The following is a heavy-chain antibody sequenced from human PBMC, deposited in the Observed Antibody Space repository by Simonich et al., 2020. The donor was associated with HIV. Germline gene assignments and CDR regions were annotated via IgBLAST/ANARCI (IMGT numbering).Heavy chain of an antibody. J-gene: IGHJ4*02. CDR1: GGSFIGYY. V-gene: IGHV4-34*01. Sequence: QVQLQQWGAGLLKPSETLSLTCAVYGGSFIGYYWSWIRQPPGKGLEWIGEINHSGTTNYKSSLNSRATISVDKSKNQFSLKLSSVTAADTAIYYCARRDRELILYFDYWGQGNLVTVSS. CDR3: ARRDRELILYFDY. D-gene: IGHD3-3*01. CDR2: INHSGTT.